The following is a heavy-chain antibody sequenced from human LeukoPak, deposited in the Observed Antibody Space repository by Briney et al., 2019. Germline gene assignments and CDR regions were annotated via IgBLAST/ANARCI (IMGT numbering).Heavy chain of an antibody. J-gene: IGHJ6*02. CDR1: GYTFTSYG. Sequence: GASVKVSCKASGYTFTSYGISWVRQAPGQGLEWMGWINPNSGGTNYAQKFQGRVTMTRDTSISTAYMELSRLRSDDTAVYYCARTTVTTSYYYGMDVWGQGTTVTVSS. V-gene: IGHV1-2*02. CDR3: ARTTVTTSYYYGMDV. D-gene: IGHD4-17*01. CDR2: INPNSGGT.